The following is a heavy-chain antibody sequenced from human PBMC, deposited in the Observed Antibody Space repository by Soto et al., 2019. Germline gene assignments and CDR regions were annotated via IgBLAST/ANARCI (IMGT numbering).Heavy chain of an antibody. CDR1: GFTFIAYN. Sequence: PGGSLRLSCAASGFTFIAYNMNWVRQAPGKGLEWVSSISSNNNYIYYADSVKGRFTISRDNAKRSLYLQMNSLRAEDTAIYFCARDWGTNGTTSLDYWGQGTLVTVSS. CDR2: ISSNNNYI. CDR3: ARDWGTNGTTSLDY. D-gene: IGHD1-1*01. V-gene: IGHV3-21*01. J-gene: IGHJ4*02.